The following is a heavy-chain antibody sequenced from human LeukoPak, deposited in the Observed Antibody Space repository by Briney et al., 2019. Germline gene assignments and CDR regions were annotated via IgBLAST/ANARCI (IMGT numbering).Heavy chain of an antibody. CDR2: INPNSGGT. CDR3: ARTGFLWFGESPGDY. V-gene: IGHV1-2*06. Sequence: ASVKVSCXASGYTFTGYYMHWVRQAPGQGLEWMGRINPNSGGTNYAQKFQGRVTMTRDTSISTAYMELSRLRSDDTAVYYCARTGFLWFGESPGDYWGQGILVTVSP. J-gene: IGHJ4*02. D-gene: IGHD3-10*01. CDR1: GYTFTGYY.